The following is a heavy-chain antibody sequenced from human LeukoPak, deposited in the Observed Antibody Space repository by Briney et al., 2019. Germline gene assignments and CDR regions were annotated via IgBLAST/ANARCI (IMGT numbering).Heavy chain of an antibody. V-gene: IGHV4-39*07. CDR1: GGSISSSSYY. J-gene: IGHJ4*02. CDR2: IYYSGST. CDR3: ARVGSDWYFDY. D-gene: IGHD3-9*01. Sequence: SETLSLTCTVSGGSISSSSYYWGWIRQPPGKGLEWIGSIYYSGSTYYNPSLKSRVTISVDRSKNQFSLKLSSVTAADTAVYYCARVGSDWYFDYWGQGTLVTVSS.